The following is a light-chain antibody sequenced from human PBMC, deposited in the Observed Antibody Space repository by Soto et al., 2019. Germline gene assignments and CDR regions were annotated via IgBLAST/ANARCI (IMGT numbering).Light chain of an antibody. CDR2: KAS. CDR3: QEYDPFSPYT. Sequence: DIQMTQSPSTLSASVGDRVTITCRASQSIGSWVAWYQQKPGKAPKLLIYKASSLERGVPSRFSGSASGTEFTLTISSLQPDDFATYYCQEYDPFSPYTFGQGTKLEI. J-gene: IGKJ2*01. V-gene: IGKV1-5*03. CDR1: QSIGSW.